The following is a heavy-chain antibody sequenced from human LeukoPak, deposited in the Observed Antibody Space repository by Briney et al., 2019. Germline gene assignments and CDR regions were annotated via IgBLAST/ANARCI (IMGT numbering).Heavy chain of an antibody. CDR2: INPSGGST. D-gene: IGHD3-22*01. Sequence: GASVKVSCKASGYTFTSYYMHWVRQAPGQGLEWMGIINPSGGSTSYAQKFQGRVTMTRDTSTSTVYMELSSLRSEDTAVYYCAADSSGYYYDGSGAFDIWGQGTMVTVSS. CDR1: GYTFTSYY. J-gene: IGHJ3*02. CDR3: AADSSGYYYDGSGAFDI. V-gene: IGHV1-46*01.